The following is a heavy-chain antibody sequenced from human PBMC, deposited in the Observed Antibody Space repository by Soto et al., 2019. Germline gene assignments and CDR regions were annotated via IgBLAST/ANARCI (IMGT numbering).Heavy chain of an antibody. J-gene: IGHJ4*02. Sequence: GGSLRLSCAASGFTFSSYAMSWVRQAPGKGLEWVSAISGSGGSTYYADSVKGRFTISRDNSKNTLYLQMNSLRAEDTAIYYCAKLRGYDFWSGYYDYWGQGTLVTVSS. D-gene: IGHD3-3*01. CDR1: GFTFSSYA. CDR3: AKLRGYDFWSGYYDY. V-gene: IGHV3-23*01. CDR2: ISGSGGST.